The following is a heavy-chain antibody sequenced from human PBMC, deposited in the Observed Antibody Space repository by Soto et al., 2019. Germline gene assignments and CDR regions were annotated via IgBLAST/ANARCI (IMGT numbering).Heavy chain of an antibody. CDR3: ARERPDGARLDP. CDR2: IYHSGST. CDR1: GGSISSGDYY. Sequence: QVQLQESGPGLIKPSQTLSLNYTVSGGSISSGDYYWSWIRQPPGKGLEWIGYIYHSGSTYYNPSLKSRVTISVDTSKNQFSLKLSSVTAADTAVYYCARERPDGARLDPWGQGTLVTVSS. J-gene: IGHJ5*02. V-gene: IGHV4-30-4*01. D-gene: IGHD6-6*01.